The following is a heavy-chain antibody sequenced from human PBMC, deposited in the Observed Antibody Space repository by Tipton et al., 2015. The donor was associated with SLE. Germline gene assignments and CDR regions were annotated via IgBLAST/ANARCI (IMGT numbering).Heavy chain of an antibody. V-gene: IGHV3-33*08. CDR2: IWYDGSNK. D-gene: IGHD3-16*01. J-gene: IGHJ4*02. CDR1: GFTFSYYN. Sequence: SLRLSCTASGFTFSYYNMNWVRQAPGEGLEWVAVIWYDGSNKFYADSVKGRFTISRDNSKNTVSLQMNSLRVEDTAVYFCARGRGGEFLDYWGQGTLVTVSS. CDR3: ARGRGGEFLDY.